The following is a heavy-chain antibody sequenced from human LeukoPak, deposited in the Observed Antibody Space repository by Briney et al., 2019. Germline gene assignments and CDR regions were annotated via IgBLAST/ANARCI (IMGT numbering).Heavy chain of an antibody. CDR3: ARDPSGSGWSLNN. V-gene: IGHV3-33*08. D-gene: IGHD6-19*01. CDR2: IWYDGSND. CDR1: GFTFSSYA. Sequence: GRSLRLSCAASGFTFSSYAMHWVRQAPGKGLEWVAFIWYDGSNDHYADSVKGRFTISRDNSKNTVCLQMNSLRVEDTAVYYCARDPSGSGWSLNNWGQGTLVTVSS. J-gene: IGHJ4*02.